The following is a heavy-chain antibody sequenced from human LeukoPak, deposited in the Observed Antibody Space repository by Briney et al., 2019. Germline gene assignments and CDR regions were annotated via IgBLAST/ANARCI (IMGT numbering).Heavy chain of an antibody. J-gene: IGHJ4*02. CDR1: GFTFSSYS. Sequence: GGSLRLSCAASGFTFSSYSMNWVRQAPGKGLEWGSSISSSSSYIYYADSVKGRFTISRDNAKNSLYLQMNSLRAENTAVYYCARDVALRRTSRFDYWGQGTLVTVSS. V-gene: IGHV3-21*01. CDR3: ARDVALRRTSRFDY. CDR2: ISSSSSYI. D-gene: IGHD2-2*01.